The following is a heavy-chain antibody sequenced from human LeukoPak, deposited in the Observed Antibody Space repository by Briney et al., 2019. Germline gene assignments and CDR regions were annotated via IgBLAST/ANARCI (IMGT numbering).Heavy chain of an antibody. J-gene: IGHJ4*02. Sequence: GGSLRLSCAASGFTFSSYGMHWVRQPPGKGLEWVAFVRYDGGDKYYADSVKGRFTVSRDNSNNALDLQMNTLTVEDTAVYYCARALSSAGGSYYFDSWGQGTLVTVSS. CDR1: GFTFSSYG. V-gene: IGHV3-30*02. D-gene: IGHD4-23*01. CDR3: ARALSSAGGSYYFDS. CDR2: VRYDGGDK.